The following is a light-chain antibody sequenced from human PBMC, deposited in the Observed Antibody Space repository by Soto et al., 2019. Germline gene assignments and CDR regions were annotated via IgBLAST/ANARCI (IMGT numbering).Light chain of an antibody. J-gene: IGKJ2*01. CDR2: GAS. CDR3: QQSYSIPRT. V-gene: IGKV3-20*01. Sequence: EIVLTQSPDTLSLSPGERATLSCRASKSFSRSYLAWYQQKPGQAPRLLIYGASSRATGIPDRFSGSGSGTDFTLTISRLEPEDFATYYCQQSYSIPRTFGQGTKLEIK. CDR1: KSFSRSY.